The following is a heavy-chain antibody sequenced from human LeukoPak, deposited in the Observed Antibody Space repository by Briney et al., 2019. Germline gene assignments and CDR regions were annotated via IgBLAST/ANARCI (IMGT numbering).Heavy chain of an antibody. D-gene: IGHD6-13*01. Sequence: ASVKVSCKASGYTFTGYYMHWVRQAPGQGLEWMGWINPNSGGTNYAQKFQGWVTMTRDTSISTAYMELSRLRSGDTAVYYCARAAFLAAAGTEDYWGQGTLVTVSS. CDR3: ARAAFLAAAGTEDY. CDR2: INPNSGGT. J-gene: IGHJ4*02. V-gene: IGHV1-2*04. CDR1: GYTFTGYY.